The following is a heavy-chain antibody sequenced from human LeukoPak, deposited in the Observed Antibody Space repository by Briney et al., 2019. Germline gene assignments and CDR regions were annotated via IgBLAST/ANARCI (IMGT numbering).Heavy chain of an antibody. CDR3: ARGGGLQFGDVLAPRTIDY. CDR1: GGSFSGNY. Sequence: SEALSLTCAVYGGSFSGNYWNWIRQPPVKGLEWIGEINHSGSTNYNPSLKSRVTISADTSKNQFSLKLNSVTAADTAIYYCARGGGLQFGDVLAPRTIDYWGQGTLVTVSS. J-gene: IGHJ4*02. CDR2: INHSGST. D-gene: IGHD3-10*01. V-gene: IGHV4-34*01.